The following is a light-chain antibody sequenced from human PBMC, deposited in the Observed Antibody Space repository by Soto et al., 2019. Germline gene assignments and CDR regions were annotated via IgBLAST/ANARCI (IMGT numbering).Light chain of an antibody. Sequence: DIVITQSPSTLSVSPGEGAPLSCMASQGIGNTLAWYQQKPGQTPRLLIFGASIRATGVPARFSGSGSGTDFTLTINSLEPEDFAVYYCQQRSDWPPSITFGQGTRLEIK. CDR3: QQRSDWPPSIT. J-gene: IGKJ5*01. CDR2: GAS. V-gene: IGKV3-11*01. CDR1: QGIGNT.